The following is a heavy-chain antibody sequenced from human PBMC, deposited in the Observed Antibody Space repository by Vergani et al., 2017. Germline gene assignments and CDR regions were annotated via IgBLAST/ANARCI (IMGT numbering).Heavy chain of an antibody. D-gene: IGHD3-9*01. CDR2: INTNTGNP. Sequence: QVQLVQSGSELKKPGASVKGSCKASGYTFTSYAMNWVRQAPGQGLEWMGWINTNTGNPTYAQGFTGRFVFSLDTSVSTAYLQISSLKAEDTAVYYCARDKYYXILTGYLGRDGMDVWGQGTTVTVSS. J-gene: IGHJ6*02. CDR3: ARDKYYXILTGYLGRDGMDV. V-gene: IGHV7-4-1*02. CDR1: GYTFTSYA.